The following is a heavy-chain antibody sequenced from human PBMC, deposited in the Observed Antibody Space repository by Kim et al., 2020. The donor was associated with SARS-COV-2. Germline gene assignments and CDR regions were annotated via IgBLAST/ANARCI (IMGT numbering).Heavy chain of an antibody. Sequence: SETLSLTCTVSGGSISSSSYYWGWIRQPPGQGLEWIATIYYTGSTYYNPSLKSRVTVSVDTSKNQFSLKLTSVTAADTAVYYCARHMDNYGSGSRGFDYWGQGTLVTVS. CDR2: IYYTGST. V-gene: IGHV4-39*01. J-gene: IGHJ4*02. CDR3: ARHMDNYGSGSRGFDY. D-gene: IGHD3-10*01. CDR1: GGSISSSSYY.